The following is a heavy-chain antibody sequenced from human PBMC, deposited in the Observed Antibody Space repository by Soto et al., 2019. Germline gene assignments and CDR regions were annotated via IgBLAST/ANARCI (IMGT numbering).Heavy chain of an antibody. Sequence: QLHLVQSGAVVKKPGASVTVSCSASGYPVTAYYMHWVRQAPGRGLEWMGGINPATGAAKYTQTFQGRVTHARDTSTRTVLMEMSGLTSEDTAVFFCAGRGGVGVAGSAAFYMWGQGTLVTVSS. J-gene: IGHJ3*02. V-gene: IGHV1-2*01. CDR3: AGRGGVGVAGSAAFYM. CDR1: GYPVTAYY. D-gene: IGHD3-3*01. CDR2: INPATGAA.